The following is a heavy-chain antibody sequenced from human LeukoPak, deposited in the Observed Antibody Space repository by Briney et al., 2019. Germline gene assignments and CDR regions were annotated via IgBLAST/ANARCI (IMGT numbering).Heavy chain of an antibody. V-gene: IGHV1-2*02. J-gene: IGHJ5*02. CDR2: INPNSGGT. Sequence: ASVKVSCKASGYTFTGYYMHWVRQAPGQGLEWMGWINPNSGGTNYAQKFQGRVTMTRDTSISTAYMELSRLRSDDTAVYYCARDWEDYGDYVGWFDPWGQGALVTVSS. CDR3: ARDWEDYGDYVGWFDP. CDR1: GYTFTGYY. D-gene: IGHD4-17*01.